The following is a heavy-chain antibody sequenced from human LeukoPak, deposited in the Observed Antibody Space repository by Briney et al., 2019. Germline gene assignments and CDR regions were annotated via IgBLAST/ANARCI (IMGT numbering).Heavy chain of an antibody. CDR2: ISGSGGST. V-gene: IGHV3-23*01. Sequence: GGSLRLSCAASGFTFSSYAMSWVRQAPGKGLEWISSISGSGGSTYYADSVKGQFTISRDNSRNTLYLQMNSLRAEDTAVYYCAKSLRYCSSTSCNNWFDPWGQGTLVTVSS. D-gene: IGHD2-2*01. J-gene: IGHJ5*02. CDR1: GFTFSSYA. CDR3: AKSLRYCSSTSCNNWFDP.